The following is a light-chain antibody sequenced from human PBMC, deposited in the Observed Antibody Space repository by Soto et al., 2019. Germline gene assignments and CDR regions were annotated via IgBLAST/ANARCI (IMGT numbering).Light chain of an antibody. CDR1: QTISSH. CDR2: CPS. Sequence: IQLTQSPSSLSASVGDRATITCRASQTISSHVAWYQQKPGEAPKLLLYCPSTSQTGVPSRCGGSGSGTDFTLTIGSLQPEDFATYYCQQLNSSPIPFGPGTKVDIK. V-gene: IGKV1-9*01. J-gene: IGKJ3*01. CDR3: QQLNSSPIP.